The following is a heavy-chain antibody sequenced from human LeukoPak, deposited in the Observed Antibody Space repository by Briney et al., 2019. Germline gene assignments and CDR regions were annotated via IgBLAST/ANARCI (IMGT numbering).Heavy chain of an antibody. D-gene: IGHD4-11*01. CDR1: GYMFINDY. CDR2: IIPRGEAT. CDR3: ARDDSHWDFDS. J-gene: IGHJ4*02. V-gene: IGHV1-46*01. Sequence: ASVTLSFKASGYMFINDYIHRVRQPPGQGLEWMGGIIPRGEATICTQNFQARLTVTWNISRSTVLMELNMLTYKDTAVYTCARDDSHWDFDSWGQGTLVTVSS.